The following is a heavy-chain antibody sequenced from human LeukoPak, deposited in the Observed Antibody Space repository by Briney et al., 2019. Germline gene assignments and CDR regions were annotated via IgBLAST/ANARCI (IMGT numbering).Heavy chain of an antibody. CDR1: GFAFGSYA. D-gene: IGHD4-17*01. CDR2: ISSNAFST. V-gene: IGHV3-23*01. Sequence: PGGSLRLSCAASGFAFGSYAMSWVRQAPGKGLEWVSAISSNAFSTYYADSVKGRFTISRDNSKNTLYLQMNSLKTEDTAVYYCTTDAFFSWDYDDYVYNFDYWGQGTLVTVSS. J-gene: IGHJ4*02. CDR3: TTDAFFSWDYDDYVYNFDY.